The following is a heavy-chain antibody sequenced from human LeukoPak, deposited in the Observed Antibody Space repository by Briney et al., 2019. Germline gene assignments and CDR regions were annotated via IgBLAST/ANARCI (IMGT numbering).Heavy chain of an antibody. CDR1: GFTFSSYA. J-gene: IGHJ4*02. D-gene: IGHD3-22*01. CDR3: AKNPTAGWYYYDSSGYLDY. V-gene: IGHV3-23*01. CDR2: ISGSGGST. Sequence: GGSLRLSCAASGFTFSSYAMSWVRQAPGKGLEWVSAISGSGGSTYYADSVKGRFTISRDNSKNTLYLQMNSLRAEDTAVYYCAKNPTAGWYYYDSSGYLDYWGQGTLVTVSS.